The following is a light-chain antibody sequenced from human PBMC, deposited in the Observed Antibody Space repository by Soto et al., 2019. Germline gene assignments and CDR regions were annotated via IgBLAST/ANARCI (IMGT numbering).Light chain of an antibody. V-gene: IGKV1-5*01. Sequence: DIQMTQSPSDMSASVGDRVTITCRASQNINTWLAXFQQKPXKAPKILIFDASSVESGVPSRFSGSGSGTEFTLTISSLQPDDFATYYCQHYNSYSWTFGQGTKVDIK. CDR2: DAS. CDR1: QNINTW. J-gene: IGKJ1*01. CDR3: QHYNSYSWT.